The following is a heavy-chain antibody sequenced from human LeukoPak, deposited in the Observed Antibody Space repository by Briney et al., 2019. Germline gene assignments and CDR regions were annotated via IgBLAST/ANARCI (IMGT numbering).Heavy chain of an antibody. CDR2: MKQHGSEK. CDR3: ARAPSDYEVY. V-gene: IGHV3-7*01. Sequence: GGSLRLSCEASGFTFSSYWMSWVRQAPRKGLEWVANMKQHGSEKSYVDSVKGRFTISRDNAKNSLYLQMNSLRAEDTAVYYCARAPSDYEVYWGQGTLVTVSS. D-gene: IGHD5-12*01. J-gene: IGHJ4*02. CDR1: GFTFSSYW.